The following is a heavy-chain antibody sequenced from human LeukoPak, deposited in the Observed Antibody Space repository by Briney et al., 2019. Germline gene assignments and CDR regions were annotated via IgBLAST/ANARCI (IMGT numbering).Heavy chain of an antibody. CDR3: ARVPYSSAWDS. V-gene: IGHV3-48*01. CDR2: IHSATNTI. J-gene: IGHJ4*02. Sequence: GGSLRLSCVASGFTFSSYSMTWVRQAPGKGLDWVSYIHSATNTIYYADSVKGRFTISRDNAKNSLYLQMNSLRVDDTAVYYCARVPYSSAWDSWGQGTLVTVSS. CDR1: GFTFSSYS. D-gene: IGHD6-25*01.